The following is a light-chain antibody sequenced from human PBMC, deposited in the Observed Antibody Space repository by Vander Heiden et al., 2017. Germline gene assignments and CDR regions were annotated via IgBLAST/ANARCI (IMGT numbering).Light chain of an antibody. CDR1: SLRSYY. J-gene: IGLJ2*01. V-gene: IGLV3-19*01. CDR2: GKN. CDR3: NYRDSSGNHVV. Sequence: SSELTQDPAVSVALGQTVRITCQGDSLRSYYASWYQQKPGQAPVLVIYGKNNRPSGIPDRFSGSSSGNTASLTITGAQAEDEADYDCNYRDSSGNHVVFGGGTKLTVL.